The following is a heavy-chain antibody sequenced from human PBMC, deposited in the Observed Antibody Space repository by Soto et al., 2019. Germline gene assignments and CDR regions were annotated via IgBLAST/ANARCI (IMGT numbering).Heavy chain of an antibody. J-gene: IGHJ6*02. CDR2: IYWDDDK. D-gene: IGHD2-21*02. V-gene: IGHV2-5*02. CDR3: VQSRCGGDCLQSYSSHSYYGLDV. Sequence: QITLKESGPTLVKPTQTLTLTCTFSGFSLSTIGVGVGWIRQPPGKALEWLALIYWDDDKIYSPSLKSRLTGTKDTSKNHVVLTMTNMHPVDTATYYCVQSRCGGDCLQSYSSHSYYGLDVWGQGTTVTVSS. CDR1: GFSLSTIGVG.